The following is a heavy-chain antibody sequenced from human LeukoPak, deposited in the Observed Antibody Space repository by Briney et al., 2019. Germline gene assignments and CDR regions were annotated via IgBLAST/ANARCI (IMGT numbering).Heavy chain of an antibody. J-gene: IGHJ3*02. CDR2: ISGSGGST. D-gene: IGHD5-18*01. Sequence: PGGSLRLSCAASGFTFSSYGLSWVRQAPGKGLEWVSTISGSGGSTYYADSVKGRFTISRDNPKNSLHLQVNSLRAEDTAVYYCARGYSYGIDAFHIWGQGTMVTVSS. CDR3: ARGYSYGIDAFHI. CDR1: GFTFSSYG. V-gene: IGHV3-23*01.